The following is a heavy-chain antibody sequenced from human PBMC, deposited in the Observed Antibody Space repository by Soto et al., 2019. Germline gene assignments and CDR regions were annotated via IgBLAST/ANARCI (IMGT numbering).Heavy chain of an antibody. CDR3: VRQGFGRLHGLVDV. D-gene: IGHD3-10*01. Sequence: QVQLQESGPGLVKPSETLSLTCTVSDDSSSSYKWSWIRQPPGRRLEWIGYIDSSGGTSYNPSLHTRVTISVDTSTKHFSLKLSSVTAADTAVYYCVRQGFGRLHGLVDVWGQGTTVTVSS. CDR2: IDSSGGT. J-gene: IGHJ6*02. CDR1: DDSSSSYK. V-gene: IGHV4-59*08.